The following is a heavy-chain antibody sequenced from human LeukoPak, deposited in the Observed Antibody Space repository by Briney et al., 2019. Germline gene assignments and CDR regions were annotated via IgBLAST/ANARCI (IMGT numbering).Heavy chain of an antibody. D-gene: IGHD3-10*01. CDR2: IYYSGNT. Sequence: SETLSLTCTVSGGSVSSYYWSWIRQPPGKGLEWIGYIYYSGNTNYNPSLKSRVTISVDTSKNQFSLKLSSVTAADTAVYYCARGFLWFGELSLDYWGQGTLVTVSS. CDR1: GGSVSSYY. CDR3: ARGFLWFGELSLDY. V-gene: IGHV4-59*02. J-gene: IGHJ4*02.